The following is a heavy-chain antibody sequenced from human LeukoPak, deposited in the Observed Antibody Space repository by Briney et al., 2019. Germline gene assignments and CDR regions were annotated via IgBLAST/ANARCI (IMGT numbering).Heavy chain of an antibody. CDR2: IWYDGSNK. CDR1: GFTFSSYG. Sequence: PGRSLRLSCAASGFTFSSYGMHWVRQAPGKGLEGGAVIWYDGSNKYYADSVKGRFTISRDNSKNTLYLLMNSLRAEDTAVYYCARATSSSWYKGTPTDYYFDYWGQGTLVTVSS. D-gene: IGHD6-13*01. J-gene: IGHJ4*02. V-gene: IGHV3-33*01. CDR3: ARATSSSWYKGTPTDYYFDY.